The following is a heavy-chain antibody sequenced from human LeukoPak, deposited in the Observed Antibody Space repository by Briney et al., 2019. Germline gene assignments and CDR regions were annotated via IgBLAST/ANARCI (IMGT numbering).Heavy chain of an antibody. CDR1: GFTFSSYA. CDR2: ISGSGGST. J-gene: IGHJ4*02. V-gene: IGHV3-23*01. CDR3: AKTGGYCSSTSCFPDLNFDY. Sequence: GGSLRLSCAASGFTFSSYAMTWVRQAPGKGLEWVSVISGSGGSTYYADSVKGRFTISRDNSKNTLYLQMNSLRAEDTAVYYCAKTGGYCSSTSCFPDLNFDYWGQGTLVTVSS. D-gene: IGHD2-2*01.